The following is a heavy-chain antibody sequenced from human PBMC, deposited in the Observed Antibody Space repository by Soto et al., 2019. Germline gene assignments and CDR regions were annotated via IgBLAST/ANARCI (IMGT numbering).Heavy chain of an antibody. D-gene: IGHD4-17*01. J-gene: IGHJ3*02. V-gene: IGHV1-46*01. Sequence: ASVKVSCKASGYTFTSYYMHWVRQAPGQGLEWMGIINPSGGSTSYAQKLQGRVTMTRDTSTSTVYMELSSLRSEDTAVYYCASDDYGDYGASDIWGQGTMVTVSS. CDR3: ASDDYGDYGASDI. CDR2: INPSGGST. CDR1: GYTFTSYY.